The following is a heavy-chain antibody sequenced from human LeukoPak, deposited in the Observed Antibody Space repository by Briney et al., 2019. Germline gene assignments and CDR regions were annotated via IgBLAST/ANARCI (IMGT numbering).Heavy chain of an antibody. CDR2: INTDGSST. V-gene: IGHV3-74*01. J-gene: IGHJ3*01. CDR3: ARDQGYYDSRDAFDL. CDR1: GFTFCSYW. Sequence: GGSLRLSCAASGFTFCSYWIHWVRQVPGKGLVWVSRINTDGSSTSYANSVKGRFTISRDNAKNTLYLQMNSLRAEDTAVYDCARDQGYYDSRDAFDLWGQGTMVTVSS. D-gene: IGHD3-22*01.